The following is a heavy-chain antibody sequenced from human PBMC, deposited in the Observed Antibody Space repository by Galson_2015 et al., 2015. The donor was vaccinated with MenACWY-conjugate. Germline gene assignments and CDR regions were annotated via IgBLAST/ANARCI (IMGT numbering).Heavy chain of an antibody. D-gene: IGHD4/OR15-4a*01. J-gene: IGHJ4*02. CDR3: AKSMTILDY. Sequence: SLRLSCAASGFIFSSYSMNWVRQAPGKGLEWVANINDNSGAKYYADSVKGRFTISRDNAKNSLYLQMNSLRDEDAAVYYCAKSMTILDYWGQGTLVTVSS. CDR1: GFIFSSYS. V-gene: IGHV3-48*02. CDR2: INDNSGAK.